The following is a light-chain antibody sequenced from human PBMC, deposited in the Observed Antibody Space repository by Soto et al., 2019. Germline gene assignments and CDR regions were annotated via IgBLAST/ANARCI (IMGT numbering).Light chain of an antibody. CDR2: GAS. V-gene: IGKV3-15*01. CDR1: QSVSTN. J-gene: IGKJ5*01. Sequence: EIVMTQSPATLSVSPGERATLSCRASQSVSTNLAWYQQKPGQSPRLLIYGASTRATGIPVRFSGSGSGTEFTLAISSLQSEDFAVYYCQQRSSWITFGQGTRLEIK. CDR3: QQRSSWIT.